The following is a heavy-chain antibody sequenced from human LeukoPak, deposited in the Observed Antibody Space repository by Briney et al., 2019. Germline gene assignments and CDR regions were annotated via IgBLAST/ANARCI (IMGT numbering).Heavy chain of an antibody. J-gene: IGHJ4*02. CDR3: AREGSAAGNFDY. CDR2: IWYDGGNK. D-gene: IGHD6-13*01. CDR1: GFTFSSYG. Sequence: GRSLRLSCAASGFTFSSYGMHWVRQAPGKGLEWVAVIWYDGGNKYYADSVKGRFTISRDNSKNTLYLQMNSLRAEDTAVYYCAREGSAAGNFDYWGQGTLVTVSS. V-gene: IGHV3-33*01.